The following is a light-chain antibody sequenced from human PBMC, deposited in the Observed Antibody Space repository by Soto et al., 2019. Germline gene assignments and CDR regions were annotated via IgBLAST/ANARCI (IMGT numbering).Light chain of an antibody. Sequence: QPVLTQPPSVSGAPGQRVTISCTGSSSNIGAGYDVHWYQQLPGTAPKLLIYGNSNRPSGVPDRFSGSKSGTSASLAITGHQSEDEADYYCQSYDSSLSGPLFGGGTKLTVL. CDR1: SSNIGAGYD. V-gene: IGLV1-40*01. J-gene: IGLJ2*01. CDR3: QSYDSSLSGPL. CDR2: GNS.